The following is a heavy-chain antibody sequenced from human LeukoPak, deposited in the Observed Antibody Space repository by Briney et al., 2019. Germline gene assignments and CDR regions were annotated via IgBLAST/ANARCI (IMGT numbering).Heavy chain of an antibody. CDR1: GGTFSSYA. V-gene: IGHV1-69*05. CDR3: ASGGVVPAEKDYYYYMDV. CDR2: IIPIFGTA. J-gene: IGHJ6*03. D-gene: IGHD2-2*01. Sequence: PVKVSCKASGGTFSSYAISWVRQAPGQGLEWMGGIIPIFGTANYAQRFQGRVTITTDESTSTAYMELSSLRSEDTAVYYCASGGVVPAEKDYYYYMDVWGKGTTVTVSS.